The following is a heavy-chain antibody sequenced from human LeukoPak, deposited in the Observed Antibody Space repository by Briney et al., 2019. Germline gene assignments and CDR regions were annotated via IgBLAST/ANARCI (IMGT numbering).Heavy chain of an antibody. V-gene: IGHV1-69*04. Sequence: SVKVSCKASGGTFSSYAISWVRQAPGQGLEWMGRIIPILGIANYAQKFQGRVTITADKSTSTAYMELSSLRSEDAAVYYCARNRGTYGSGSYQASDYWGQGTLVTVSS. CDR3: ARNRGTYGSGSYQASDY. D-gene: IGHD3-10*01. CDR2: IIPILGIA. CDR1: GGTFSSYA. J-gene: IGHJ4*02.